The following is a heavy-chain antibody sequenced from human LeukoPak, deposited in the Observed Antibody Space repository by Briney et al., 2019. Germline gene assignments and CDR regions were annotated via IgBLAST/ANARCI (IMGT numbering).Heavy chain of an antibody. Sequence: PGGSLRLSCAASGFTFSNYEMNWVRQAPGKGLEWVSYISSSGGTMYYADSVKGRSTISRDNAKNSLYLQMNSLRAEDTAVYYCARVAYCAGDCHHMDSWGQGTLVTVSS. V-gene: IGHV3-48*03. CDR3: ARVAYCAGDCHHMDS. CDR1: GFTFSNYE. CDR2: ISSSGGTM. J-gene: IGHJ4*02. D-gene: IGHD2-21*02.